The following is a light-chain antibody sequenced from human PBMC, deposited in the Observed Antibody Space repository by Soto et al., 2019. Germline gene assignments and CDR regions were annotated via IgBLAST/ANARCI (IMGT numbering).Light chain of an antibody. CDR1: ISNIGAGYD. Sequence: QAVVTQPPSVSGAPGQRVTMSCTGSISNIGAGYDVHWYQQLPGTVPKVLIYGNSNRPSGVPDRFSGSKSGTSASLAITGLQAEDEADYYCQSYDISLSGFHVFGTGTKLTVL. CDR2: GNS. CDR3: QSYDISLSGFHV. V-gene: IGLV1-40*01. J-gene: IGLJ1*01.